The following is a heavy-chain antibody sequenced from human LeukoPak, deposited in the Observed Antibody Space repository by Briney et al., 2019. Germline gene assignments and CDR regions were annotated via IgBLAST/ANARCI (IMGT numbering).Heavy chain of an antibody. D-gene: IGHD3-9*01. CDR3: ASLHLLRYFDWLLFSGNAFDI. CDR2: IKQDGSEK. V-gene: IGHV3-7*01. Sequence: QTGGSLRLSCAASGFTFSSYWMSWVRQAPGKGLEWVANIKQDGSEKYYVDSVKGRFTISRDNAKNSLYLQMNSLRAEDTAVYYCASLHLLRYFDWLLFSGNAFDIWGQGTMATVSS. CDR1: GFTFSSYW. J-gene: IGHJ3*02.